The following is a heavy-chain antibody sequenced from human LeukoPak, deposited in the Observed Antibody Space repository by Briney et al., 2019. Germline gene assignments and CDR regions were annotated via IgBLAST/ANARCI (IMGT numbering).Heavy chain of an antibody. CDR2: INWNGGST. J-gene: IGHJ4*02. CDR3: ARSEPDPAPRLVDY. D-gene: IGHD1-26*01. Sequence: GGSLRLSCAASGFTFDDYGMSWVRQAPGKGLEWVSGINWNGGSTGYADSVKGRFTISRDNAKNSLYLQMNSLRAEDTALYYCARSEPDPAPRLVDYWGQGTLVTVSS. CDR1: GFTFDDYG. V-gene: IGHV3-20*04.